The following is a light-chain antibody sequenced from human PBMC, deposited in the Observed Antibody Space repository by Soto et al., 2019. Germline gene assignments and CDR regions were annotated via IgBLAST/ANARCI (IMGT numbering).Light chain of an antibody. V-gene: IGLV2-8*01. Sequence: ALTQSPSASGSPGQSVTISCTGTSSDIGGYNSVSWYQQHPGKAPKVMIYDVTKRPSGVPDRFSGSKSGNTASLTVSALQAEDEADYYCSSYTDTKSLVFGTGTKVTVL. CDR3: SSYTDTKSLV. CDR2: DVT. J-gene: IGLJ1*01. CDR1: SSDIGGYNS.